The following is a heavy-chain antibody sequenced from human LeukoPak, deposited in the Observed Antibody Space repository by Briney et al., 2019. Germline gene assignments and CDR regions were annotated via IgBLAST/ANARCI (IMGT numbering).Heavy chain of an antibody. D-gene: IGHD3-10*01. CDR1: GFTFSIYA. CDR2: ISGSGGST. J-gene: IGHJ4*02. CDR3: AKDFTIIRGSELDC. V-gene: IGHV3-23*01. Sequence: GGSLTLLCAASGFTFSIYAMGSVRQAPGQGLEWVSTISGSGGSTYYAECGKGRFSIARDNTKNTLYLQMHSVRARDMSVYECAKDFTIIRGSELDCWGQGTLVTAS.